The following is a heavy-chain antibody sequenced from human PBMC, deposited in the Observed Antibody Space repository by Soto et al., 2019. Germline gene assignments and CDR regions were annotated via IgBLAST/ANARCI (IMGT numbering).Heavy chain of an antibody. J-gene: IGHJ3*01. Sequence: VQLVQSGGGLVKPGGSLRLSCAASGFPFSSFAMNWVRQAPGKGLEWVSSISSLSTHVLYVDSVKGRFTISRDDVNNSVYLQMNSLRGEDTATYYCARGVNDAFDVWGQGTVVTVSS. V-gene: IGHV3-21*02. CDR3: ARGVNDAFDV. CDR1: GFPFSSFA. CDR2: ISSLSTHV.